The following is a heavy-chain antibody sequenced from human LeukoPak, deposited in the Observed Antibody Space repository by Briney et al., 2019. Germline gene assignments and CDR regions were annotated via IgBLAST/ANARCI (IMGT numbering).Heavy chain of an antibody. V-gene: IGHV4-30-2*01. CDR3: ARGPLEAGTTSYYYYMDV. CDR1: GGSISSGGYY. D-gene: IGHD1-7*01. Sequence: SQTLSLTCTVSGGSISSGGYYWSWIRQPPGKGLEWIGYIYHSGSTYYNPSLKSRVTISVDRSKNQFSLKLSSVTAADTAVYYCARGPLEAGTTSYYYYMDVWGKGTTVTVSS. J-gene: IGHJ6*03. CDR2: IYHSGST.